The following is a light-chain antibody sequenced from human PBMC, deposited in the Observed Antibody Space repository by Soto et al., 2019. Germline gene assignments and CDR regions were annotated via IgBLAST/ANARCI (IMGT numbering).Light chain of an antibody. CDR3: QQFSSYPLT. CDR2: GAS. V-gene: IGKV3-20*01. CDR1: QSVGSS. Sequence: EIVLTQSPSTLSLSPGERATLSCRASQSVGSSLAWYQQKLGQAPRLLIYGASSRATGIPDRFSGGGSGTDFTLTISRLEPEDFAVYYCQQFSSYPLTFGGGTKVDIK. J-gene: IGKJ4*01.